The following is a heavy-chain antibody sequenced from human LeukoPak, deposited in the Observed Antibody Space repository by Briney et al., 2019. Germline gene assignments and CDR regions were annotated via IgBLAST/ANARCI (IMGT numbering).Heavy chain of an antibody. D-gene: IGHD5-18*01. CDR1: GGSISSYY. CDR3: ARGYSYGYRPMDY. V-gene: IGHV4-59*01. J-gene: IGHJ4*02. CDR2: IYYSGST. Sequence: SSETLSLTCTVSGGSISSYYWSWIRQPPGKGLEWIGYIYYSGSTNYNPSLKSRVTISVDTSKNQFSLKLSSVTAADTAVYYCARGYSYGYRPMDYWGQGTLVTVSS.